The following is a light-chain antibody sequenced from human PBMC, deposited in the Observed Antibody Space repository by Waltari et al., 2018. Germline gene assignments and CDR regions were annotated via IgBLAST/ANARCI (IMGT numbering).Light chain of an antibody. CDR3: QQYYSTPIT. CDR2: WAS. Sequence: DIVMTQSPDSLAVSLGERATINCKSSQSVLYSSHNKNYLAWYQQKPGQPPNLLIFWASTRESGVPDRFNGSGSGTDFTLTISSLQAEDVAVYYCQQYYSTPITFGQGTRLEI. CDR1: QSVLYSSHNKNY. J-gene: IGKJ5*01. V-gene: IGKV4-1*01.